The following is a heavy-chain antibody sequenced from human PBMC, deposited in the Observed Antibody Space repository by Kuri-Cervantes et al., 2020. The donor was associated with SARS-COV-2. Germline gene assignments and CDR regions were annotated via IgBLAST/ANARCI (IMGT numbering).Heavy chain of an antibody. CDR3: ASGGSSGYFNY. CDR1: GGSISSGSYY. Sequence: SCTVSGGSISSGSYYWSWIRQPAGKGLEWIGRIYTSESTNYNPSLKSRVTISVDTSKNQFSLKLSSVTAADTAVYYCASGGSSGYFNYWGQGTLVTVSS. V-gene: IGHV4-61*02. CDR2: IYTSEST. D-gene: IGHD3-22*01. J-gene: IGHJ4*02.